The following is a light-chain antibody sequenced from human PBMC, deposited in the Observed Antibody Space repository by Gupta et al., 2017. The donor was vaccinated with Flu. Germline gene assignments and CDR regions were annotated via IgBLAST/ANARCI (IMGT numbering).Light chain of an antibody. J-gene: IGLJ1*01. V-gene: IGLV3-21*03. CDR3: QVWDTSNYRPG. Sequence: GKTARMTCGGDNIGTKTVHWYKQKPGQATVLVVEEDSDRPSGIPERSSGSNSGKTATLTISRVEAGDEADDYGQVWDTSNYRPGFGTGTKVTVL. CDR2: EDS. CDR1: NIGTKT.